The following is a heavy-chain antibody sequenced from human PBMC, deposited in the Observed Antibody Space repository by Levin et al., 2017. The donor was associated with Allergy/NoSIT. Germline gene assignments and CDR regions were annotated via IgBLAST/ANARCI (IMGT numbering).Heavy chain of an antibody. CDR1: GDSVSSASYY. D-gene: IGHD4-17*01. Sequence: SETLSLTCTVSGDSVSSASYYWSWIRQAPGKGLEWIGHIYHRGTIHYNPSLKSRVTLSVDTSNNQFSLNLTSVTAADTAVYYCARSSYGDDIYYFIYYYSDVWGKGTPVTVAS. J-gene: IGHJ6*03. V-gene: IGHV4-61*01. CDR2: IYHRGTI. CDR3: ARSSYGDDIYYFIYYYSDV.